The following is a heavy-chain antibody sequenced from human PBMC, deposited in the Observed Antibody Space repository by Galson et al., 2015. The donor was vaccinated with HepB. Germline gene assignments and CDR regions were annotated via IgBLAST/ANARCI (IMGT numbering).Heavy chain of an antibody. J-gene: IGHJ4*02. CDR1: GFTFRNYG. Sequence: SLRLSCAASGFTFRNYGMHWVRQAPGKGLEWVAVISYDESNKNYADSVKGRFTVSRDNSKNTLYLQMNSLRAEDTAVYYCAKVGYSSSWSNSGLDFWGQGTLVTVSS. V-gene: IGHV3-30*18. CDR3: AKVGYSSSWSNSGLDF. CDR2: ISYDESNK. D-gene: IGHD6-13*01.